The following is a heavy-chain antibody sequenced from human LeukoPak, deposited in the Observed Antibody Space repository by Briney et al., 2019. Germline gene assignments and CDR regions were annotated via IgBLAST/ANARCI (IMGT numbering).Heavy chain of an antibody. D-gene: IGHD6-19*01. Sequence: PSETLSLTCTVSGGSISSYYWSWIRQPPGKGLEWIGSFYYSGSTYYNPSLKSRVTISVDTSKSQFSLKLSSVTAADTAVYYCARKQWVMYYFDSWGQGTLVTASS. CDR3: ARKQWVMYYFDS. J-gene: IGHJ4*02. CDR1: GGSISSYY. V-gene: IGHV4-59*05. CDR2: FYYSGST.